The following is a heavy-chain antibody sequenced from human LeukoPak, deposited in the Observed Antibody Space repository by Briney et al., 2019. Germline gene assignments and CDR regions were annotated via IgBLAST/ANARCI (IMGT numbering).Heavy chain of an antibody. CDR2: IWYDGSNK. CDR1: GXTFSSYG. Sequence: PGRSLRLSCAASGXTFSSYGMHWVRQAPGKGLEWVAVIWYDGSNKYYADSVKGRFTISRDNSKNTLYLQMNSLRAEDTAVYYCARGVIRYCSGGSCYLDYWGQGTLVTVSS. CDR3: ARGVIRYCSGGSCYLDY. D-gene: IGHD2-15*01. J-gene: IGHJ4*02. V-gene: IGHV3-33*01.